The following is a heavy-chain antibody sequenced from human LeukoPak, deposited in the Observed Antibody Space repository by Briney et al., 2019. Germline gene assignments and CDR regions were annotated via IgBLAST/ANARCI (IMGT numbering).Heavy chain of an antibody. CDR1: GGSISSYY. CDR2: IYTSGST. J-gene: IGHJ4*02. CDR3: ARVLVGATTSPFDY. V-gene: IGHV4-4*07. D-gene: IGHD1-26*01. Sequence: TSETLSLTCTVPGGSISSYYWSWIRQPAGKGLEWIGRIYTSGSTNYNPSLKSRVTMSVDTSKNQFSLKLSSVTAADTAVCYCARVLVGATTSPFDYWGQGTLVTVSS.